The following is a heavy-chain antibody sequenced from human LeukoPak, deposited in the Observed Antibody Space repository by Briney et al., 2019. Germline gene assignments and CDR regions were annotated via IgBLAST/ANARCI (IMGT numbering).Heavy chain of an antibody. V-gene: IGHV4-34*01. J-gene: IGHJ4*02. CDR2: IYYSGST. CDR1: GGSFSGYY. D-gene: IGHD6-13*01. CDR3: ARRRIAAAGYFDY. Sequence: SETLSLTCAVYGGSFSGYYWSWIRQPPGKGLEWIGSIYYSGSTYYNPSLKSRVTISVDTSKNQFSLKLNSVTAADTAVYYCARRRIAAAGYFDYWGQGTLVTVSS.